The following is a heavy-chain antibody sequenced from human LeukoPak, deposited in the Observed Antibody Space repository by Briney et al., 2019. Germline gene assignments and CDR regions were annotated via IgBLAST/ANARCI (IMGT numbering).Heavy chain of an antibody. CDR3: ARPAYCGGDCYSVLGI. D-gene: IGHD2-21*02. Sequence: GESLKISCKGSGYSFTSYWIGWVRQMPGKGLEWMGIIYPGDSDTRYSPSFQGQVTISADKSISTAYPQWSSLKASDTAMYYCARPAYCGGDCYSVLGIWGQGTMVTVSS. V-gene: IGHV5-51*01. J-gene: IGHJ3*02. CDR1: GYSFTSYW. CDR2: IYPGDSDT.